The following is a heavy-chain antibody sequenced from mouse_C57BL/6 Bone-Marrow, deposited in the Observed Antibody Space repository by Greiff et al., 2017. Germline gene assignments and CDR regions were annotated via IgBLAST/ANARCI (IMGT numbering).Heavy chain of an antibody. CDR3: AVDYGSSVYCDFDV. D-gene: IGHD1-1*01. CDR1: GYTFTSYG. J-gene: IGHJ1*03. Sequence: QVQLKESGAELARPGASVKLSCKASGYTFTSYGISWVKQRTGQGLEWIGEIYPRSGNTYYNEKFKGKATLTADKSSSTAYMELRSLTSEDSAVYFCAVDYGSSVYCDFDVWGTGTTVTVAS. CDR2: IYPRSGNT. V-gene: IGHV1-81*01.